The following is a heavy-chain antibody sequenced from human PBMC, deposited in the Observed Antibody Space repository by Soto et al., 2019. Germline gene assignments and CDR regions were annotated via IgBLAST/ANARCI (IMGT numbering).Heavy chain of an antibody. J-gene: IGHJ4*02. Sequence: PSETLSLTCTVSGGSISSSSYYWGWIRQPPGKGLEWIGSIYYSGSTYYNPSLKSRVTISVDTSKNQFSLKLSSVTAADTAVYYCAGRQMAARIFDYWGQGTLVTVSS. CDR2: IYYSGST. CDR3: AGRQMAARIFDY. D-gene: IGHD6-6*01. CDR1: GGSISSSSYY. V-gene: IGHV4-39*01.